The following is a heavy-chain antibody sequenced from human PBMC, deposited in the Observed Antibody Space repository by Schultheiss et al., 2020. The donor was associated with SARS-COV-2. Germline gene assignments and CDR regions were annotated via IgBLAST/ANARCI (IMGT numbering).Heavy chain of an antibody. J-gene: IGHJ4*02. CDR1: GGSISSYY. CDR3: ARAGLGPRPYYYDSSGHYYGERYYFDY. CDR2: IYYSGST. V-gene: IGHV4-59*12. Sequence: SQTLSLTCTVSGGSISSYYWTWIRQPPGKGLEWIGYIYYSGSTNYNPSLKSRVTISVDTSKNQFSLKLSSVTAADTAVYYCARAGLGPRPYYYDSSGHYYGERYYFDYWGQGTLVTVSS. D-gene: IGHD3-22*01.